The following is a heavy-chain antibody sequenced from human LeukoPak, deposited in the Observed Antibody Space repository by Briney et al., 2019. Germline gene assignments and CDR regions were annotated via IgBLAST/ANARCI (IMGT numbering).Heavy chain of an antibody. V-gene: IGHV3-53*05. CDR1: GFTVSSNY. CDR2: IYSGGST. CDR3: ARDSTYYDFWSGYYTGIGSFDY. D-gene: IGHD3-3*01. J-gene: IGHJ4*02. Sequence: GGSLRLSCAASGFTVSSNYMSWVRQAPGKGLEWVSVIYSGGSTYYADSVKGRFTISRDNSKNTLYLQMNSLRAGDTAVYYCARDSTYYDFWSGYYTGIGSFDYWGQGTLVTVSS.